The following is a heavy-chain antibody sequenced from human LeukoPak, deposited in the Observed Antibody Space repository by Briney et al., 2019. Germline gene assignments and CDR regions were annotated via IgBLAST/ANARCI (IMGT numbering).Heavy chain of an antibody. CDR1: GFTFSSYG. CDR2: IWYDGSNK. V-gene: IGHV3-33*01. Sequence: GGSLRLSCAASGFTFSSYGMHWVRQAPGKGLEWVAVIWYDGSNKYYADSVKGRFTISRDNSKNTLYLQMNSLRAEDTAVYYCARDSDYYDSSGYYDPPFRYWGQGTLVTVSS. D-gene: IGHD3-22*01. J-gene: IGHJ4*02. CDR3: ARDSDYYDSSGYYDPPFRY.